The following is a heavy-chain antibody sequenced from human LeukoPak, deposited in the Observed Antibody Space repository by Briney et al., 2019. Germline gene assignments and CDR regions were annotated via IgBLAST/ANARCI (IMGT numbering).Heavy chain of an antibody. V-gene: IGHV1-2*02. CDR3: ASHRSFDSSGYYPYDH. J-gene: IGHJ4*02. D-gene: IGHD3-22*01. Sequence: ASVKVSCKISGYTFTGFSVHSAPQAPGHGLEWMGWINPNTGDTNSAQRFQGRVTMTRDTSITTAYMELTSLRSDDTAVYYCASHRSFDSSGYYPYDHWGQGTLVTVSS. CDR1: GYTFTGFS. CDR2: INPNTGDT.